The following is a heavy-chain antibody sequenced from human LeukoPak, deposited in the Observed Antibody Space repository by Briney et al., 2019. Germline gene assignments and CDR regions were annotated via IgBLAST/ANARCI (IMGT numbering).Heavy chain of an antibody. V-gene: IGHV3-53*01. CDR2: IYSGGST. CDR3: ARESYSSGEGAFDI. D-gene: IGHD6-19*01. J-gene: IGHJ3*02. CDR1: GFTVSSNY. Sequence: GGSLRLSCAASGFTVSSNYMSWVRQAPGKGLEWVSVIYSGGSTYYADSVKGRFTISRDNSKNTLYLQMNSLRAEDTAVYYCARESYSSGEGAFDIWGQGTMVTVSS.